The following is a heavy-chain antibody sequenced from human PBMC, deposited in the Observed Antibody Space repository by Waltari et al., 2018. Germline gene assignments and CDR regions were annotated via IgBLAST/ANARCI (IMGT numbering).Heavy chain of an antibody. CDR1: GFTFSGYW. CDR2: INSDGSTT. CDR3: AKGGGWLQDY. Sequence: EVQLVESGGGLAQPGGSLRLSCVASGFTFSGYWLHWVRQAPGKGLVWVSRINSDGSTTNHADSVKGRFTISRDNAKNTLYLQMNSLRAEDTAVYYCAKGGGWLQDYWGQGTLVTISS. D-gene: IGHD5-12*01. J-gene: IGHJ4*02. V-gene: IGHV3-74*01.